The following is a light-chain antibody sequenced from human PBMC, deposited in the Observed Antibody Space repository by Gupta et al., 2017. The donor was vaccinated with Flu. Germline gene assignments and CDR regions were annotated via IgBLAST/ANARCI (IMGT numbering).Light chain of an antibody. CDR1: NNGSKS. Sequence: SYVLTPPPSVSVAPGQTAKITCGGNNNGSKSVHWYQQKPGQAPVLVVYDDSFRPSGIPERFSGSNSGNTATLTITRVEAGDEADYYCQVWDSSSDHVVFGGGTKLTVL. V-gene: IGLV3-21*02. CDR2: DDS. J-gene: IGLJ2*01. CDR3: QVWDSSSDHVV.